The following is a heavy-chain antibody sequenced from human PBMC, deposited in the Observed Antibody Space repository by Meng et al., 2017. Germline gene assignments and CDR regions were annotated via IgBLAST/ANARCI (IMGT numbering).Heavy chain of an antibody. CDR2: INHSGST. D-gene: IGHD2-15*01. V-gene: IGHV4-34*01. CDR1: GGSFSGYY. Sequence: SETLSLTCAVYGGSFSGYYWSWIRQPPGKGLEWIGEINHSGSTNYNPSLKSRVTISVDTSKNQFSLKLSSVTAADTAVYYCARGHPLLYCSGGSCYYAFDIWGQGTMVTVSS. CDR3: ARGHPLLYCSGGSCYYAFDI. J-gene: IGHJ3*02.